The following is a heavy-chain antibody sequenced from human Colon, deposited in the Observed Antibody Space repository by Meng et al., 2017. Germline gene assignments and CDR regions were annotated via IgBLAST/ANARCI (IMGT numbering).Heavy chain of an antibody. V-gene: IGHV3-66*02. CDR1: GFTIKNNY. CDR2: LYRGSIT. CDR3: ATENFAA. D-gene: IGHD1-7*01. J-gene: IGHJ5*02. Sequence: DVQLVGAGGVLVQPGGLRGLSCVVDGFTIKNNYIHWVRRVPVKGLDWVSILYRGSITYYAASVKGRFTITRDDSTNTVHLQMNSLRVDDTALYYCATENFAAWGQGTLVTVSS.